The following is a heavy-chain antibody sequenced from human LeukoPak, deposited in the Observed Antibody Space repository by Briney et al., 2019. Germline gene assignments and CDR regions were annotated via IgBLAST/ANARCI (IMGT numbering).Heavy chain of an antibody. CDR1: GFTFSSYG. CDR2: IWYDGSNK. V-gene: IGHV3-30*19. J-gene: IGHJ6*02. Sequence: PGGSLRLSCAASGFTFSSYGMHWVRQAPGKGLEWVAVIWYDGSNKYYADSVKGRFTISRDNSKNTLYLQMNSLRAEDTAVYYCARADDDYNNYGMDVWGQGTTVTVSS. D-gene: IGHD3-16*01. CDR3: ARADDDYNNYGMDV.